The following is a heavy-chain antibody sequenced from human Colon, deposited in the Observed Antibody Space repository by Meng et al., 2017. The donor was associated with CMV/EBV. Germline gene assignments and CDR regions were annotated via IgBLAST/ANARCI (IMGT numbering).Heavy chain of an antibody. CDR3: ARDPCHSASITYDF. J-gene: IGHJ4*02. D-gene: IGHD1-20*01. CDR2: VHCSGAT. CDR1: VHIVGTTY. Sequence: GVIHPVGCPPLSGSVTVHIVGTTYMSRVRQTPGKGLELVACVHCSGATFYADPVRCRFTISSDTYKNTFYLQLNSLRVEDSATYHCARDPCHSASITYDFWGQGILVTVSS. V-gene: IGHV3-66*01.